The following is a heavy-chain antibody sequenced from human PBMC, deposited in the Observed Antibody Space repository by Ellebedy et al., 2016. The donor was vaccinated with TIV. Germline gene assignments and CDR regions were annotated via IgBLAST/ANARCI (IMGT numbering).Heavy chain of an antibody. CDR2: IIPIFGTA. CDR1: GGTFSSYA. CDR3: ASEERHWYFDL. Sequence: AASVKVSCKASGGTFSSYAISWVRQAPGQGLEWMGGIIPIFGTANYAQKFQGRVTITADESTSTAYMELSSLRSEDTAVYYCASEERHWYFDLWGRGTLVTVSS. J-gene: IGHJ2*01. V-gene: IGHV1-69*13.